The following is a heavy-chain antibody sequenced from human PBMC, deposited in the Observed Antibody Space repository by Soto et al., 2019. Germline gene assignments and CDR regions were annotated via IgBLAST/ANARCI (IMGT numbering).Heavy chain of an antibody. Sequence: ASVKVSCKVSGYTLTELSMHWVRQAPGKGLEWMGGFDPEDGETIYAQKFRGRVTMTEDTSTDTAYMELSSLRSEDTAVYYCATDGRYYYGSGSYYNFSDYWGQGTLVTVSS. D-gene: IGHD3-10*01. CDR2: FDPEDGET. CDR1: GYTLTELS. CDR3: ATDGRYYYGSGSYYNFSDY. J-gene: IGHJ4*02. V-gene: IGHV1-24*01.